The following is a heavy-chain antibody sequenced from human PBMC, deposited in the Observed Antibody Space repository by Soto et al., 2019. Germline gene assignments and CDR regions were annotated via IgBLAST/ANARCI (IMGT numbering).Heavy chain of an antibody. CDR1: GFTFSSYA. D-gene: IGHD3-3*01. CDR2: ISSNGGST. V-gene: IGHV3-64*01. J-gene: IGHJ4*02. CDR3: ARGGYDFWSGYPK. Sequence: EVQLVESGGGLVQPGGSLRLSCAASGFTFSSYAMHWVRQAPGKGLEYVSAISSNGGSTYYANSVKGRFTISRDNSKNTLYLQMGSLRAEDMAVYYCARGGYDFWSGYPKWGQGTLVTVSS.